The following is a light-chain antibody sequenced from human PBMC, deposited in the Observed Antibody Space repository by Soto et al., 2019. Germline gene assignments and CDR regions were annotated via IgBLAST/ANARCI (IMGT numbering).Light chain of an antibody. CDR2: AAS. J-gene: IGKJ1*01. V-gene: IGKV1-39*01. Sequence: DIQMTQSPSFLSASVGGRVSITCRTSQSVTHYLNWYQQKPGKDPKLTIFAASSLQSGVPSRFSGSGSGTDFTLTVTNLQPEDFETYYCQQSDSLPPTLGKGNKVDIK. CDR1: QSVTHY. CDR3: QQSDSLPPT.